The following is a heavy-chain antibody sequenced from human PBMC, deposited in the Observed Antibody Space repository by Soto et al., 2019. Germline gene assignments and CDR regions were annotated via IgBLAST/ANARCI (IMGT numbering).Heavy chain of an antibody. CDR1: GYTFTSYD. CDR3: ARGRGYCSGGSCYFRRIWFDP. CDR2: MNPNSGNT. D-gene: IGHD2-15*01. J-gene: IGHJ5*02. Sequence: ASVKVSCKASGYTFTSYDINWVRQATGQGLEWMGWMNPNSGNTGYAQKFQGRVTMTRNTSISTAYMELSSLRSEDTAVYYCARGRGYCSGGSCYFRRIWFDPWGQGTLVTVSS. V-gene: IGHV1-8*01.